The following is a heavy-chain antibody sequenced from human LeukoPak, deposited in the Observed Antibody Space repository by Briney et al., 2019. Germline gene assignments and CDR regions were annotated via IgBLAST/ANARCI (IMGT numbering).Heavy chain of an antibody. CDR2: ISGNGAST. Sequence: PGGSLRLSCKASGFSFSIYAMSWVRQAPGKGLEWVSSISGNGASTYYGDSVKGRFTISRDNSKNTVYVQMNSLRDEDTAVYYCAKGGQNHDFWRLNYWGRGTLVTVSS. J-gene: IGHJ4*02. V-gene: IGHV3-23*01. CDR3: AKGGQNHDFWRLNY. CDR1: GFSFSIYA. D-gene: IGHD3-3*01.